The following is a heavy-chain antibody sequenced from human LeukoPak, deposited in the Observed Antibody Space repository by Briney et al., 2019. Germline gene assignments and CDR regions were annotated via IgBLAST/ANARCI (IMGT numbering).Heavy chain of an antibody. D-gene: IGHD1-26*01. CDR3: ATGFIVGATFDY. J-gene: IGHJ4*02. CDR1: GYTLTELS. V-gene: IGHV1-24*01. CDR2: FDPEDGET. Sequence: GASVKVSCKLSGYTLTELSMHWVRQAPGKGLEWMGGFDPEDGETIYAQKFQGRVTMTEDTSTDTAYMELSSLRSEDTAVYYCATGFIVGATFDYWGQGTLVTVSS.